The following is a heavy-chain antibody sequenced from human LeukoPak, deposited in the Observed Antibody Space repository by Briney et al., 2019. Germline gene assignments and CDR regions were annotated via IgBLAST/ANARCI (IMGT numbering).Heavy chain of an antibody. V-gene: IGHV1-2*02. CDR2: INPNSGGT. D-gene: IGHD2-2*02. CDR3: ATHLCSSTSCYTVWFDP. J-gene: IGHJ5*02. CDR1: GYTFTCYY. Sequence: ASVKVSCKASGYTFTCYYMHWVRQAPGQGLEWMGWINPNSGGTNYAQKFQGRVTMTRDTSISTAYMELSRLRSDDTAVYYCATHLCSSTSCYTVWFDPWGQGTLVTVSS.